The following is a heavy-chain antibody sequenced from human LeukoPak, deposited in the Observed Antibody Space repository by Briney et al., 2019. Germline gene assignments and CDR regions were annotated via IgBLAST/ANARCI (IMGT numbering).Heavy chain of an antibody. CDR3: AKETYSSGSPTPKYFDY. V-gene: IGHV3-23*01. J-gene: IGHJ4*02. CDR2: ISGSGGST. CDR1: GFTFSSYA. D-gene: IGHD6-19*01. Sequence: QTGGSLRLSCAASGFTFSSYAMSWVRQAPGKGLEWVSAISGSGGSTYYADSVKGRFTISRDNSKNTLYLQMNSLRAEDTAVYYCAKETYSSGSPTPKYFDYWGQGTLVTVSS.